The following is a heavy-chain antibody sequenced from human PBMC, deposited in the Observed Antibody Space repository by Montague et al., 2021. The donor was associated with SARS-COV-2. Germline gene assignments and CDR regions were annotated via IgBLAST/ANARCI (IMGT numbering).Heavy chain of an antibody. V-gene: IGHV6-1*01. CDR1: GDSVSSNSGA. CDR3: ARSKLLRSGYSSGWYGPGWFDP. Sequence: CAISGDSVSSNSGAWNWIRLSPSRGLEWLGRTYYRSKWYVDYAGSVRSRITINPDTSKNQFSLQMSSVTPDDTAVYYCARSKLLRSGYSSGWYGPGWFDPWGQGALVTVPS. D-gene: IGHD6-19*01. J-gene: IGHJ5*02. CDR2: TYYRSKWYV.